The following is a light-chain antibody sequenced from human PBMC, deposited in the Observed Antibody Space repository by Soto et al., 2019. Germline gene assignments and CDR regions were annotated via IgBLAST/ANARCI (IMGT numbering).Light chain of an antibody. J-gene: IGKJ3*01. CDR1: ENIGNY. CDR2: RAS. V-gene: IGKV1-39*01. CDR3: LQSYSSPLS. Sequence: DIQMTQSPSSLSATVGDRVSITCRASENIGNYLAWFQQKPGKAPKLLIYRASSLQSGVPSRFSGSGSGTDFNLTISCLQPDDFATYFCLQSYSSPLSFGPGTTVDLK.